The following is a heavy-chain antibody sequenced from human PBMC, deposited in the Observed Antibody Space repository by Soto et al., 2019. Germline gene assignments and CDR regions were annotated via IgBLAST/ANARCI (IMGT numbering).Heavy chain of an antibody. CDR2: ISSSSSTI. CDR1: GFTFSSYS. J-gene: IGHJ5*02. CDR3: AGEADYLNWFGP. V-gene: IGHV3-48*01. D-gene: IGHD4-17*01. Sequence: EVQLVESGGGLVQPGGSLRLSCAASGFTFSSYSMNWVRQAPGKGLEWVSYISSSSSTIYYADSVKGRFTISRDNAKNSLYLQMNSLRAEDTAVYYCAGEADYLNWFGPWGQGTLVTVSS.